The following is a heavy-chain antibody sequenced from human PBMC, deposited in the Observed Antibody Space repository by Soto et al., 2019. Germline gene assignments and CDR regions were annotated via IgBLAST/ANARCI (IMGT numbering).Heavy chain of an antibody. Sequence: QVQLVQSGTEVKKPGASVKVSCKASGYTFTSFGIGWVRQAPGQGLEWMGWINVYNGNTYYVQKLEGRVTMTTDTSTRTTYMDLRSLRSDDTGVYYCARLPFSSSWYGVDYWGQGTLITVPS. CDR3: ARLPFSSSWYGVDY. CDR2: INVYNGNT. V-gene: IGHV1-18*01. J-gene: IGHJ4*02. D-gene: IGHD6-13*01. CDR1: GYTFTSFG.